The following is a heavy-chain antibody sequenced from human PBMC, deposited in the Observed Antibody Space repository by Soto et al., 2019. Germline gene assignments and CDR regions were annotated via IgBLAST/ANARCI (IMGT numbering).Heavy chain of an antibody. V-gene: IGHV3-21*02. CDR3: ARGQSRSGFDVLDK. Sequence: EVQLVESGGGLVKPGGSLRLSCATSGFTLSSHSMNWVRQAPGKGLEWVSSISSTSSFIYYAGSLKGRFTISRDNAGDSVTLEMSSLSVEDTAGYSCARGQSRSGFDVLDKWGQGTLVTVSS. CDR2: ISSTSSFI. CDR1: GFTLSSHS. D-gene: IGHD1-26*01. J-gene: IGHJ4*02.